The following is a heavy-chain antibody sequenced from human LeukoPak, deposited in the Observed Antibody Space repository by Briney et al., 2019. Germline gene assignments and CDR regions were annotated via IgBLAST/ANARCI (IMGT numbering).Heavy chain of an antibody. V-gene: IGHV3-21*04. D-gene: IGHD2-8*01. J-gene: IGHJ4*02. CDR2: ISSSSSYV. Sequence: GGSLRLSCAASGFTFSSYSMNWVRQAPGKGLEWVSSISSSSSYVYYADSVKGRFTISRDNSKNTLYLQMNSLRAEDTAVYYCAKDLVLMVYAPGGYFDYWGQGTLVTVSS. CDR3: AKDLVLMVYAPGGYFDY. CDR1: GFTFSSYS.